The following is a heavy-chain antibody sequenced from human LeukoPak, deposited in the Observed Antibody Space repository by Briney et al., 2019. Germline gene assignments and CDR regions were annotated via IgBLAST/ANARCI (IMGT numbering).Heavy chain of an antibody. CDR1: GFTFSSYA. CDR2: ISYDGSNK. Sequence: GRSLRLSCAASGFTFSSYAMHWVRQAPGKGLEGVAVISYDGSNKYYADSVKGRFTISRDNSKSTLYLQMNSLRAEDTAVYYCAREPSYYFDYWGQGTLVTVSS. CDR3: AREPSYYFDY. J-gene: IGHJ4*02. V-gene: IGHV3-30-3*01.